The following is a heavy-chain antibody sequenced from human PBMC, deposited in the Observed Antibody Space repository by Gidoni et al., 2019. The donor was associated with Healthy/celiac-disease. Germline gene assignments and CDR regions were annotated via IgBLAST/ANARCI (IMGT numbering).Heavy chain of an antibody. CDR2: INHSGST. V-gene: IGHV4-34*01. CDR3: ARGGMWANLRDFDL. Sequence: QVQLQQWGAGLLKPSETLSLTCAVYGGSFSGYYWSWIRQPPGKGLEWIWEINHSGSTNYNPSLKSRVTISVDTSKNQFSLKLSSVTAADTAVYYCARGGMWANLRDFDLWGRGTLVTVSS. CDR1: GGSFSGYY. J-gene: IGHJ2*01. D-gene: IGHD1-1*01.